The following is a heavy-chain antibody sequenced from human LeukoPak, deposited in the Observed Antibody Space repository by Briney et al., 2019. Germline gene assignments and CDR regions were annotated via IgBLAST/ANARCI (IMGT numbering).Heavy chain of an antibody. CDR3: ASHCGGDCYSAY. CDR2: IRASGGAT. Sequence: GGSLRLSCAASGFTFSTYAMSWVPQAPGKGREWVSDIRASGGATYYADSVKGRFTISRDNSKNTLYLQMNSLRAEDTAVYYCASHCGGDCYSAYWGQGTLVIVSS. J-gene: IGHJ4*02. D-gene: IGHD2-21*02. V-gene: IGHV3-23*01. CDR1: GFTFSTYA.